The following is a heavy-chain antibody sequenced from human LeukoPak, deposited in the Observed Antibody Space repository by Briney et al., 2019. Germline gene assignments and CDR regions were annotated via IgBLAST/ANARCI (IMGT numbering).Heavy chain of an antibody. V-gene: IGHV1-69*13. D-gene: IGHD6-19*01. CDR1: GGTFSSYA. J-gene: IGHJ4*02. Sequence: GASVKVSCKASGGTFSSYAISWVRQAPGQGLEWMGGIIPIFGTANYAQKFQGRVMITADESTSTAYMELSSLRSEDTAVYYCARDLGEYSSGWYPLGYWGQGTLVTVSS. CDR3: ARDLGEYSSGWYPLGY. CDR2: IIPIFGTA.